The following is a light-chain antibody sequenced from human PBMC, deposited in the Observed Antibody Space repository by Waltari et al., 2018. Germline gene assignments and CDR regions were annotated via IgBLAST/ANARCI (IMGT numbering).Light chain of an antibody. CDR2: GSS. V-gene: IGLV1-40*01. CDR3: QSYDTSLSVV. CDR1: GSNIGAGYD. J-gene: IGLJ3*02. Sequence: QSVLTQPPSVSGAPGQRVTISCTGSGSNIGAGYDVHWYQQLPRAAPNPLIYGSSSRPLGVPDRFFGSTSGTSASLAITGLQAEDEADYYCQSYDTSLSVVFGGGTKLTVL.